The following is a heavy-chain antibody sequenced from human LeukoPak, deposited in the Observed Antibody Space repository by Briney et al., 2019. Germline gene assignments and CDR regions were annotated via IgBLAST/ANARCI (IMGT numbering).Heavy chain of an antibody. J-gene: IGHJ3*02. V-gene: IGHV4-30-2*01. CDR1: GASVSSGGYA. D-gene: IGHD5-18*01. Sequence: SETLSLACAVSGASVSSGGYAWSWIRLPPGKGLEWIGYIYHSGSTYYNPSLKSRVTISVDRSKNQFSLKLSSVTAADTAVYYCARDNIQLDAFDIWGQGTMVTVSS. CDR3: ARDNIQLDAFDI. CDR2: IYHSGST.